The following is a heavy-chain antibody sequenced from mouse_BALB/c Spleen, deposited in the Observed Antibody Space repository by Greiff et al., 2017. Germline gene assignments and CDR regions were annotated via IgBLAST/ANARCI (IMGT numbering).Heavy chain of an antibody. CDR3: ARPGRTRKGFAY. D-gene: IGHD2-13*01. CDR1: GFTFSSFG. Sequence: EVQVVESGGGLVQPGGSRKLSCAASGFTFSSFGMHWVRQAPEKGLEWVAYISSGSSTIYYADTVKGRFTISSDNPKNTLFLQMPSLRSEATAMYDCARPGRTRKGFAYWGQGTLVTVSA. CDR2: ISSGSSTI. V-gene: IGHV5-17*02. J-gene: IGHJ3*01.